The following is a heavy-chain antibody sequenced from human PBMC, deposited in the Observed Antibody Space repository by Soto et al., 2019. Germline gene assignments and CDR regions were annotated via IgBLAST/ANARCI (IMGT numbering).Heavy chain of an antibody. Sequence: QVQLVESGGGVVQPGRSLRLSCAASGFTFSSYGMHWVRQAPGKGLEWVAVIWYDGSNKYYADSVKGRFTISRDNSKNTLYLQMNSLGAEDTAVYYCARAPSSGWRAFDYWGQEPWSPSPQ. CDR3: ARAPSSGWRAFDY. J-gene: IGHJ4*01. V-gene: IGHV3-33*01. CDR1: GFTFSSYG. D-gene: IGHD6-19*01. CDR2: IWYDGSNK.